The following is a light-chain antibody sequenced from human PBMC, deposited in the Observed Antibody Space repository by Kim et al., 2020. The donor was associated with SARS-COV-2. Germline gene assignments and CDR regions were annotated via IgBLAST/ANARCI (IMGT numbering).Light chain of an antibody. CDR1: QSMINH. Sequence: VSPAGRATLSCRTRQSMINHVTRYQQEPGPAPSLLIYGAATRATGVPARFSGRGTRTEFTLTISSLQSEVFAVYCGKQYKNRPRYTFGQGTKLEL. CDR2: GAA. J-gene: IGKJ2*01. CDR3: KQYKNRPRYT. V-gene: IGKV3-15*01.